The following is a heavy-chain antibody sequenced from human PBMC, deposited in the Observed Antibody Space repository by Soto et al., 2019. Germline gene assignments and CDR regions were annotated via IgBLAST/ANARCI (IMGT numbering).Heavy chain of an antibody. CDR2: INPNSGGT. D-gene: IGHD2-15*01. J-gene: IGHJ6*02. Sequence: ASVKVSCKASGYTFTGYYMHWVRQAPGQGLEWMGWINPNSGGTNYAQKFQGRVTMTRDTSISTAYMELSRLRSDDTAVYHCARPKGGYCSSGSCALYSHDFFGMDVWGQGTTVTVSS. V-gene: IGHV1-2*02. CDR1: GYTFTGYY. CDR3: ARPKGGYCSSGSCALYSHDFFGMDV.